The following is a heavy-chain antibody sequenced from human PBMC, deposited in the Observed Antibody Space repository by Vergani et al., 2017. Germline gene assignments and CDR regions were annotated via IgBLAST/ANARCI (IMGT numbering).Heavy chain of an antibody. CDR3: VHSPSYFSGTFGGWVGY. Sequence: QITLKESGPTLVRPTDTLTLTCTFTGFSLKSSGSVVGWIRQPPGKALEWLSLIFWNDDTRYSSSLRSRLTITKDTSKNQVVLTMTNMDPVDTATYYCVHSPSYFSGTFGGWVGYWGQGTLITVSS. CDR1: GFSLKSSGSV. D-gene: IGHD3-10*01. J-gene: IGHJ4*02. CDR2: IFWNDDT. V-gene: IGHV2-5*01.